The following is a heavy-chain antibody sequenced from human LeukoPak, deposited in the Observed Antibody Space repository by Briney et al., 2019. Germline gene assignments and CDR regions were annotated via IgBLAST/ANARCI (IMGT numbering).Heavy chain of an antibody. CDR3: ARDEKQQLEFDY. CDR1: GFTFSSYA. V-gene: IGHV3-64*01. D-gene: IGHD6-13*01. CDR2: ISSNGGST. J-gene: IGHJ4*02. Sequence: GGSLRLSCAASGFTFSSYAMHWVRQAPGKGLEYVSAISSNGGSTYYANSVKGRFTISRDNSKNTLYLQMGSLRAEDMAVYYCARDEKQQLEFDYWGQGTLVTVSS.